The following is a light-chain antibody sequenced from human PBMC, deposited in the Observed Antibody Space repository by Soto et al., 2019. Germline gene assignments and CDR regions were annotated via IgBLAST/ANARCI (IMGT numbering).Light chain of an antibody. CDR3: QSYDSSLSGSNWV. V-gene: IGLV1-40*01. CDR2: GNS. Sequence: QSVLTQPPSVSGVPGQRVTISCTGSSSNIGAGYDVHWYQQLPGTAPKLLIYGNSNRPSGVPDRFSGSKSGTSASLAITGLQAEDEADYYCQSYDSSLSGSNWVFGGGTKLTVL. CDR1: SSNIGAGYD. J-gene: IGLJ3*02.